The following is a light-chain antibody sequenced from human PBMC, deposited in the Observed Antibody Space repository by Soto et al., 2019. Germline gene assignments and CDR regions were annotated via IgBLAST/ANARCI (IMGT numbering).Light chain of an antibody. CDR3: QQFKSYPSLT. Sequence: AIQLTQSPSSLSASVGDRVTITCRASQGISSALAWYHQKPGKAPKLLIYDASTLESGVPSRFSGSGSGTDFTLPISSLQPEDFATYYCQQFKSYPSLTFGGGTKVEIK. V-gene: IGKV1-13*02. CDR2: DAS. CDR1: QGISSA. J-gene: IGKJ4*01.